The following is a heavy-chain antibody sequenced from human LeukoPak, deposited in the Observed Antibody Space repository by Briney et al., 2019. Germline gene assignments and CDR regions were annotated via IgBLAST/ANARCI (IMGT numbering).Heavy chain of an antibody. CDR2: ISGSGGST. D-gene: IGHD3-3*02. V-gene: IGHV3-23*01. CDR1: GFTFSTYW. J-gene: IGHJ4*02. CDR3: AKMHSPYYFDY. Sequence: GGSLRLSCAASGFTFSTYWMSWVRQAPGKGLEWVSAISGSGGSTYYADSVKGRFTISRDNSKNTLYLQMNSLRAEDTAVYYCAKMHSPYYFDYWGQGTLVTVSS.